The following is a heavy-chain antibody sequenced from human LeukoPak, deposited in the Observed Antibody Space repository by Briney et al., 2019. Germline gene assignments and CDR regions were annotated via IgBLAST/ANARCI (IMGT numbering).Heavy chain of an antibody. Sequence: GGALRLSCAASGFTFSSFSMNWVRQAPGKGLEWLSYISSSGSTIYYADSVKGRFTISRDNAKNSLYLQMNSLRDEDTALYYCARGVGATDYWGQGTLVTVSS. CDR2: ISSSGSTI. CDR1: GFTFSSFS. V-gene: IGHV3-48*02. J-gene: IGHJ4*02. D-gene: IGHD1-26*01. CDR3: ARGVGATDY.